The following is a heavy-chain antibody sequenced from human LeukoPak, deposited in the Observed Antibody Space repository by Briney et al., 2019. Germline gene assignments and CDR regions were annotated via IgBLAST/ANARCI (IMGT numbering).Heavy chain of an antibody. CDR2: IIPIFGTA. CDR1: GGTFSSYA. D-gene: IGHD2-2*01. V-gene: IGHV1-69*13. CDR3: ARETRYCSSTNCPTGYYYYGMDV. Sequence: SVKVSCKASGGTFSSYAISWVRQAPGQGLEWMGGIIPIFGTANYAQKFQGRVTITADESTSTAYMELSSLRSEDTAVYYCARETRYCSSTNCPTGYYYYGMDVWGQGTTVTVSS. J-gene: IGHJ6*02.